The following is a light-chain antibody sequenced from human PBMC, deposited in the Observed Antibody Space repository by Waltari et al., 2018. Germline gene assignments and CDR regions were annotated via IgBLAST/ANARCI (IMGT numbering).Light chain of an antibody. Sequence: TQSTATLSMSAGERGTRSCRTSQTIGTSLPWYQQRPGQAPRLLIYRASTRATGIPDRFSGSGSETEFTLTISSLQSEDIAVYYCQQYNNWPPGTFGQGTKVEI. V-gene: IGKV3-15*01. CDR1: QTIGTS. CDR3: QQYNNWPPGT. CDR2: RAS. J-gene: IGKJ1*01.